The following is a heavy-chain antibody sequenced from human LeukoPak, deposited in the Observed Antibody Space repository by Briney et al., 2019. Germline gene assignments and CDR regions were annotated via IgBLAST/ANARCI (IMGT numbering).Heavy chain of an antibody. J-gene: IGHJ6*02. D-gene: IGHD2-2*01. Sequence: SETLSLTCSVSGGSISSYYWSWIRQPPGQGLEYIGYMYYSGSTNYNPSLKSRVTISVDPSKDQFSLNLTSVTAADTAVYYCARMKCISTTGPSRYVMDVWGQGTTVTVSS. CDR2: MYYSGST. CDR1: GGSISSYY. CDR3: ARMKCISTTGPSRYVMDV. V-gene: IGHV4-59*01.